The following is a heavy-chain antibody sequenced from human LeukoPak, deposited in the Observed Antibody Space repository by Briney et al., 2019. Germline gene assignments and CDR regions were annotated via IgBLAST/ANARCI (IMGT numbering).Heavy chain of an antibody. V-gene: IGHV1-69*13. CDR3: ARAGYDFWSGYLDYYYYYYMDV. CDR1: GGTFSTYT. CDR2: IIPIFGTA. Sequence: ASVKVSCKASGGTFSTYTISWVRQAPGQGLEWMGGIIPIFGTANYAQKFQGRVTITAEESTSTVYMELSSLRSEDTAVYYCARAGYDFWSGYLDYYYYYYMDVWGKGTTVTVSS. J-gene: IGHJ6*03. D-gene: IGHD3-3*01.